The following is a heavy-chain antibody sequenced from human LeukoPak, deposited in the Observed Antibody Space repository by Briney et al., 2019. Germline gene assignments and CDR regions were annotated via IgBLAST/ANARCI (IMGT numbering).Heavy chain of an antibody. CDR3: ATYDSWSGYNIAY. J-gene: IGHJ4*02. CDR1: GFTLSSRW. V-gene: IGHV3-7*03. D-gene: IGHD3-3*01. CDR2: INRDGSEK. Sequence: GGSLRLSCVVSGFTLSSRWMMWVRQAPGEGLEWMTNINRDGSEKNYVDSVRGRFTITRDNAENSLYLQMNSLKVEDSAIYYCATYDSWSGYNIAYWGQGTLVTVSS.